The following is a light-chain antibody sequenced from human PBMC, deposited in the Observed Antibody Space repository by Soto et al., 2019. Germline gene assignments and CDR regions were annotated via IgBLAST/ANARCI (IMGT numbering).Light chain of an antibody. J-gene: IGKJ1*01. CDR1: QSVSGSF. CDR2: GAS. V-gene: IGKV3-20*01. CDR3: QQYGNSPWT. Sequence: EIVFTQSPATLSFSPGERATLSCRASQSVSGSFLAWYQQKPGQAPRLLIYGASTRATGISDRFSGSGSGTDFTLTISRLEPEDFAVYYCQQYGNSPWTFGLGTKVDIK.